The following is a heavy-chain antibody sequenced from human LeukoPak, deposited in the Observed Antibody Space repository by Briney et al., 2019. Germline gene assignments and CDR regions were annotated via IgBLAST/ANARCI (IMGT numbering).Heavy chain of an antibody. CDR3: ARGGQSKYDSSGYLNYFDY. V-gene: IGHV3-64*01. Sequence: PGGSLRLSCAASGFTFSSYVMYWVRQAPGKGLEYFSSISSNGGSTYYANSVKGRFTISRDNSKNTLYLQMGSLRAEDMAVYYCARGGQSKYDSSGYLNYFDYWGQGTLVTVSS. J-gene: IGHJ4*02. CDR1: GFTFSSYV. CDR2: ISSNGGST. D-gene: IGHD3-22*01.